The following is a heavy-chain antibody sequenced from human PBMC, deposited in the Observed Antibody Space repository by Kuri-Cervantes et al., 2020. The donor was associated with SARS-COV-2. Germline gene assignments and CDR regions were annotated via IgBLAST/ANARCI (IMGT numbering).Heavy chain of an antibody. CDR2: INPNSGGT. CDR3: ARGMVRRLIQYYYYGMDV. D-gene: IGHD3-10*01. CDR1: GYTFTGYY. J-gene: IGHJ6*02. Sequence: ASVKVSCKASGYTFTGYYMHWVRQAPGQGLEWMGWINPNSGGTNYAQKFQGWVTMTRDTSISTACMELSRLRSDDTAVYYCARGMVRRLIQYYYYGMDVWGQGTTVTVSS. V-gene: IGHV1-2*04.